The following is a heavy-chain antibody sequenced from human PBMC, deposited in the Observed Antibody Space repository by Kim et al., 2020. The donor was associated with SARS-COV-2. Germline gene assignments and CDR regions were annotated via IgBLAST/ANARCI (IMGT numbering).Heavy chain of an antibody. V-gene: IGHV3-30-3*01. CDR2: ISYDGSNK. CDR3: ARDSDDILTGYKYYYYYGMDV. Sequence: GGSLRLSCAASGFTFSSYAMHWVRQAPGKGLEWVAVISYDGSNKYYADSVKGRFTISRDNSKNTLYLQMNSLRAEDTAVYYCARDSDDILTGYKYYYYYGMDVWGQGTTVTVSS. CDR1: GFTFSSYA. D-gene: IGHD3-9*01. J-gene: IGHJ6*02.